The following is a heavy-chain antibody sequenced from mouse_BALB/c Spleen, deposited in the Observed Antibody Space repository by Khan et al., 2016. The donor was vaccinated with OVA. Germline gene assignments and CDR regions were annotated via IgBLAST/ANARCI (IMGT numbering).Heavy chain of an antibody. J-gene: IGHJ4*01. Sequence: QVQLKQSGPGLVAPSQSLSITCTVSGFSLSRYNIHWVRQPPGKGLEWLGMIWGGGGTDYNSTLKSRLSISKDNSKSQVFLKMNSRQTEDTAMYYCARAYYRYDGYYAMDYWGQGTSVTVSS. V-gene: IGHV2-6-4*01. CDR1: GFSLSRYN. CDR2: IWGGGGT. CDR3: ARAYYRYDGYYAMDY. D-gene: IGHD2-14*01.